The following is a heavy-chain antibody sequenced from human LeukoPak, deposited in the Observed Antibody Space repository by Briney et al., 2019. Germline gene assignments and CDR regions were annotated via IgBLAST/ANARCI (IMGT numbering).Heavy chain of an antibody. Sequence: ASVKVSCKASGYTFTSDGISWVRQAPGQGLEWMGWISAYNGNTDYARKFQGRVTMTTDTSTSTAYMELRSLRSDDTAIYYCARGRGLAVPTAIPVWFDPWGLGTLVTVSS. CDR2: ISAYNGNT. CDR3: ARGRGLAVPTAIPVWFDP. CDR1: GYTFTSDG. J-gene: IGHJ5*02. V-gene: IGHV1-18*01. D-gene: IGHD2-2*02.